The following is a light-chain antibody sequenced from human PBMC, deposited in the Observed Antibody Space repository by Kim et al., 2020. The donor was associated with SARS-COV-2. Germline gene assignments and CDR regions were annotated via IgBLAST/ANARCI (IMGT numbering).Light chain of an antibody. CDR1: SSDVGGYNY. J-gene: IGLJ3*02. Sequence: GQSVTIYCTGTSSDVGGYNYVSWYQQHPGKAPKLMIYDVTKRPSGVPDRFSGSKSGNTASLTISGLQTEDEADYSCCSYAGSYTWVFGGGTKVTVL. CDR2: DVT. V-gene: IGLV2-11*03. CDR3: CSYAGSYTWV.